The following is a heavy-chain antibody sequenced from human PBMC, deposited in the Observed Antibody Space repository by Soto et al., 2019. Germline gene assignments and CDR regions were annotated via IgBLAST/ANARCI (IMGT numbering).Heavy chain of an antibody. Sequence: SETLSLTCTVSGGSISSGGYYWSWVRQPPGKGLEWIGEIYHSGSTNYNPSLKSRVTISVDTSKNQFSLKLSSVTAADTAVYYCARGRSSSWQYYFDYWGQGTLVTVSS. J-gene: IGHJ4*02. V-gene: IGHV4-61*08. CDR3: ARGRSSSWQYYFDY. CDR1: GGSISSGGYY. D-gene: IGHD6-13*01. CDR2: IYHSGST.